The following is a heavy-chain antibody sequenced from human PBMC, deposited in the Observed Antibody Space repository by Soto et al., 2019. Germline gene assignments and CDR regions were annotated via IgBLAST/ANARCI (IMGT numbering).Heavy chain of an antibody. D-gene: IGHD1-26*01. CDR3: TPTANYIWSSSDY. Sequence: GGSLRLSCAASGFTFSNTWMSWGRQAPGKGLEWVGRIKSNTDGGTTHYAAPVKSRFTISSEDSKNTLYLQMNSLKTEETSGYYCTPTANYIWSSSDYWGQGTMVTVSS. CDR2: IKSNTDGGTT. CDR1: GFTFSNTW. J-gene: IGHJ4*02. V-gene: IGHV3-15*01.